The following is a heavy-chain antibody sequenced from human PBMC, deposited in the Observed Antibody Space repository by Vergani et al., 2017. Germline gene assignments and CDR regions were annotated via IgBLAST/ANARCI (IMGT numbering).Heavy chain of an antibody. CDR3: AKVPYDYGEVYFDY. J-gene: IGHJ4*02. CDR2: IWYDGSNK. V-gene: IGHV3-33*06. D-gene: IGHD4-17*01. CDR1: GFTFSSYG. Sequence: QVQLVESGGGVVQPGRSLRLSCAASGFTFSSYGMHWVRQAPGKGLEWVAVIWYDGSNKYYADSVKGRFTISRDNSKNTLYLQMNSLRAEDTAVYHCAKVPYDYGEVYFDYWGQGTLVTVSS.